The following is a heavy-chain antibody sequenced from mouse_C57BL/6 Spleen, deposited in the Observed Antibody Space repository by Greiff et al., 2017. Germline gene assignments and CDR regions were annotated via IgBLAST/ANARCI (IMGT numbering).Heavy chain of an antibody. D-gene: IGHD4-1*01. J-gene: IGHJ2*01. CDR1: GFTFSSYG. CDR2: ISSGGSYT. Sequence: EVKLLESGGDLVKPGGSLKLSCAASGFTFSSYGMSWFRQTPDKRLEWVATISSGGSYTYYPDSVKGRFTISRDNAKNTLYLQMSSLKSEDTAMYYCARIGTDYYFDYWGQGTTLTVSS. V-gene: IGHV5-6*01. CDR3: ARIGTDYYFDY.